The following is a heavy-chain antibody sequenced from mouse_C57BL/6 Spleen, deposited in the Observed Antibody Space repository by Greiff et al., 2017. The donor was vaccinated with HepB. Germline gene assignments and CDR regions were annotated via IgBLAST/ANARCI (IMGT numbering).Heavy chain of an antibody. Sequence: QVQLKQPGAELVMPGASVKLSCKASGYTFTSYWMHWVKQRPGQGLEWIGEIDPSDSYTNYNQKFKGKSTLTVDKSSSTAYMQLSSLTSEDSAVYYCVYGRSSLCDYWGQGTTLTVSS. V-gene: IGHV1-69*01. CDR2: IDPSDSYT. D-gene: IGHD1-1*01. CDR3: VYGRSSLCDY. J-gene: IGHJ2*01. CDR1: GYTFTSYW.